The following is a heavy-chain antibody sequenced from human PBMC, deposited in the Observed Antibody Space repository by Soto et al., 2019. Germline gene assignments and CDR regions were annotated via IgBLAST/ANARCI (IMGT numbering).Heavy chain of an antibody. D-gene: IGHD5-12*01. V-gene: IGHV3-30-3*01. J-gene: IGHJ4*02. CDR1: GFTFSSYA. CDR3: ARDGRAYSGQDSLDF. CDR2: ISFHGTNK. Sequence: QPWGSLRLSCAASGFTFSSYAMHWVRQAPGEGLEWVAVISFHGTNKNYADSVKGRFTISRDNSNNTVFLEMNSLRPEDTAMYYCARDGRAYSGQDSLDFWGQGTPVTVSS.